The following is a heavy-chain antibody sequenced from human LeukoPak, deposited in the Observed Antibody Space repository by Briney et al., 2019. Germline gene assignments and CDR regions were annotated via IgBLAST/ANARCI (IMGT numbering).Heavy chain of an antibody. Sequence: GASVKVSCTASGYTFTSYDINWVRQATGHGLEWMGWINPNSGNTGYAQKFQGRGTMTRNTSISTAYMELSSLRSEDTAVYYCASSHLYSSSSAVDYWGQGTLVTVSS. CDR3: ASSHLYSSSSAVDY. CDR1: GYTFTSYD. J-gene: IGHJ4*02. V-gene: IGHV1-8*01. CDR2: INPNSGNT. D-gene: IGHD6-6*01.